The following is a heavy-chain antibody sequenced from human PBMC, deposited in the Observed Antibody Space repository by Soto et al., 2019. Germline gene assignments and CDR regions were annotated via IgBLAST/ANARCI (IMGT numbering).Heavy chain of an antibody. CDR2: ISAYNGNT. CDR3: GRYSNYDYYYGMDV. CDR1: GYTFTSYG. D-gene: IGHD4-4*01. Sequence: ASVKVSCKASGYTFTSYGISWVRQAPGQGLEWMGWISAYNGNTNYAQKVQGRVTMTTDTSTSTAYMELRSLRSDDTAVYYCGRYSNYDYYYGMDVWGQGTTVTVSS. J-gene: IGHJ6*02. V-gene: IGHV1-18*01.